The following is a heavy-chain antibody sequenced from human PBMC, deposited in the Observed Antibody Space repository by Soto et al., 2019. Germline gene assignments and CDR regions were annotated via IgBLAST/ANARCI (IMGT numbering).Heavy chain of an antibody. CDR2: IIPIFGTA. J-gene: IGHJ3*02. Sequence: QVQLVQSGAEVKKPGSSVKVSCKASGGTFSSYAISWVRQAPGQGLEWMGGIIPIFGTANYAQKFQGRVTITADESTSTAYMGLSSLRTEDTAVYYCARDPPYYYDSSGYYSAFDIWGQGTMVTVSS. CDR3: ARDPPYYYDSSGYYSAFDI. V-gene: IGHV1-69*01. D-gene: IGHD3-22*01. CDR1: GGTFSSYA.